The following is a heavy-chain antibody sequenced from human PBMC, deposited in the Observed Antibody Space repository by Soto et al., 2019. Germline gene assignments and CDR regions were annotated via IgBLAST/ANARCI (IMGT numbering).Heavy chain of an antibody. CDR1: GYTFTSYG. V-gene: IGHV1-18*01. Sequence: ASVKVSCKASGYTFTSYGISWVRQAPGQGLEWMGWISAYNGNTNYAQKLQGRVTMTTDTSTSTAYMELRSLRSDDTAVYCCARDGSGYVLKYDFDYWGQGTLVTVSS. CDR2: ISAYNGNT. J-gene: IGHJ4*02. CDR3: ARDGSGYVLKYDFDY. D-gene: IGHD3-22*01.